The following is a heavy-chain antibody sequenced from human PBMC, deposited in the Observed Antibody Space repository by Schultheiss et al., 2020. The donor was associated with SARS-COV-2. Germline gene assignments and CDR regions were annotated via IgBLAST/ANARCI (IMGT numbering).Heavy chain of an antibody. D-gene: IGHD1-7*01. Sequence: SGPTLVKPTQTLTLTCTFSGFSLSTSGVGVGWIRQPPGKALEWLALIYWDDDKRYSPSLKSRLTITKDTSKNQVVLTMTNMDPVDTATYYCAHRRPTGTTGVYNWFDPWGQGTLVTVSS. CDR3: AHRRPTGTTGVYNWFDP. CDR1: GFSLSTSGVG. J-gene: IGHJ5*02. V-gene: IGHV2-5*02. CDR2: IYWDDDK.